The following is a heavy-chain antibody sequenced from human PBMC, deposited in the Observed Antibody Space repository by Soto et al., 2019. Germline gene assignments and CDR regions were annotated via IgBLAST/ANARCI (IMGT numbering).Heavy chain of an antibody. Sequence: SETLSLTCTVSGGSISSGGYYWSRIRQHPGKGLEWIGYIYYSGSTYYNPSLKSRVTISVDTSKNQFSLKLSSVTAADTAVYYCARETPGYYDSSGSFDPWGQGTLVTVSS. CDR3: ARETPGYYDSSGSFDP. CDR2: IYYSGST. D-gene: IGHD3-22*01. CDR1: GGSISSGGYY. V-gene: IGHV4-31*03. J-gene: IGHJ5*02.